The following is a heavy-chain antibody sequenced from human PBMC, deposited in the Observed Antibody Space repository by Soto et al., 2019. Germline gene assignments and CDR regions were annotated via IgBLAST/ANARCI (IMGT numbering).Heavy chain of an antibody. Sequence: EVQLVESGGGLVQPGRSLRLSCAASGFTFDDYAMHWVRQAPGKGLEWVSGISWNSGSIGYADSVKGRFTISRDNAKNSLYLQMNSLRAEDTALYYCAKVAMITFGVDHYYYMDVWGKGTTVTVSS. V-gene: IGHV3-9*01. D-gene: IGHD3-16*01. J-gene: IGHJ6*03. CDR1: GFTFDDYA. CDR3: AKVAMITFGVDHYYYMDV. CDR2: ISWNSGSI.